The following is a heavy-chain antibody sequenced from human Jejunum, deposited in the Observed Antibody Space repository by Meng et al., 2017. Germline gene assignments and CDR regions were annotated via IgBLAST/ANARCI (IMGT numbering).Heavy chain of an antibody. D-gene: IGHD6-13*01. Sequence: QGQLQGAGPGLVWPSETLSLTCACPGGSVSRANYYWSWIRQPPGKGLEWIGYIYYSGSTNYNPSLKSRVTISVDTSKNQFSLKLSSVTAADTAVYYCARGGFFEAAAANLIDSWGQGTLVTVSS. CDR1: GGSVSRANYY. CDR3: ARGGFFEAAAANLIDS. CDR2: IYYSGST. J-gene: IGHJ4*02. V-gene: IGHV4-61*01.